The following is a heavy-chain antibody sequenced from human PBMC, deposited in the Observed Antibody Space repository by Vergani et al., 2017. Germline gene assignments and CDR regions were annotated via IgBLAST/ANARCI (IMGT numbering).Heavy chain of an antibody. CDR1: GGSISSSSYY. V-gene: IGHV4-39*07. CDR2: IYYSGST. Sequence: QLQLQESGPGLVKPSETLSLTCTVSGGSISSSSYYWGWIRQPPGKGLEWIGSIYYSGSTYYNPSLKSRVTISVDTSKNQFSLKLSSVTAADTAVYYCARGRPWVVIRREYYFDYWGQGTLVTVSS. D-gene: IGHD3-22*01. CDR3: ARGRPWVVIRREYYFDY. J-gene: IGHJ4*02.